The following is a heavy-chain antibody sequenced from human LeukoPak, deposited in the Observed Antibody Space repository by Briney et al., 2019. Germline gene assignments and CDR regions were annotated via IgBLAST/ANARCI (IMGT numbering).Heavy chain of an antibody. V-gene: IGHV4-34*01. J-gene: IGHJ4*02. CDR1: GGSFSGFY. Sequence: SETLSLTGAVYGGSFSGFYWSWIRQHPVKGLEWIGEINHSGSTNYNPSLKSRVTISVDTSKNQFSLKLSSVTAADTAVYYCARTPYYYDSSGYRTSFYFDYWGQGTLVTVSS. CDR2: INHSGST. D-gene: IGHD3-22*01. CDR3: ARTPYYYDSSGYRTSFYFDY.